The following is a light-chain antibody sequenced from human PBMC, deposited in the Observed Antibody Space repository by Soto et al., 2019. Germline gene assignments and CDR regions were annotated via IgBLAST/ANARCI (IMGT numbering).Light chain of an antibody. CDR2: DDS. CDR1: NVGTKS. J-gene: IGLJ2*01. CDR3: QVWESAFI. Sequence: SYELTQPPSVSVAPGQTASIACGGDNVGTKSVHWYQQRPDQAPVLVVYDDSDRPSGIPERFSGSNSGNTATLTITRVEAGDEADYYCQVWESAFIFGGGTKLTVL. V-gene: IGLV3-21*02.